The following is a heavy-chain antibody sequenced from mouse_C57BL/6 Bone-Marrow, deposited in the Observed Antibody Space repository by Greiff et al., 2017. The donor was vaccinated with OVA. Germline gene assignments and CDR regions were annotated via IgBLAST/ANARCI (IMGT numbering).Heavy chain of an antibody. V-gene: IGHV5-16*01. CDR3: ARGGWNYYGSRGYFDV. CDR2: INYDGSST. CDR1: GFTFSDYY. Sequence: VQLVESEGGLVQPGSSMKLSCTASGFTFSDYYMAWVRQVPEKGLEWVANINYDGSSTYYLDSLKSRFIISRDNAKNILYLQMSSLKSEDTATYYCARGGWNYYGSRGYFDVWGTGTTVTVSS. J-gene: IGHJ1*03. D-gene: IGHD1-1*01.